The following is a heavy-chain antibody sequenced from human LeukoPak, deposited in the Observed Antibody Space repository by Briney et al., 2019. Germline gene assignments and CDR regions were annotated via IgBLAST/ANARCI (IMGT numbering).Heavy chain of an antibody. CDR1: GFTFDDYA. CDR3: AKLQTYYYDSSGYPDAFDI. V-gene: IGHV3-9*01. D-gene: IGHD3-22*01. CDR2: ISWNSGSI. J-gene: IGHJ3*02. Sequence: PGRSLRLSCAASGFTFDDYAMHWVRQAPGKGLEWVSGISWNSGSIGYADSVKGRFTISRDNAKNSLYLRMNSLRAEDTALYYCAKLQTYYYDSSGYPDAFDIWGQGTMVTVSS.